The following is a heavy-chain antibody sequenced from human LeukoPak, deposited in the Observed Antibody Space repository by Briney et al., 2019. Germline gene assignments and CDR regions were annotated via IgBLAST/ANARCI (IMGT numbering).Heavy chain of an antibody. Sequence: SETLSLTCTVSGGSISSGDYYWSWIRQPLGKGLEWIGYIYYSGSTYYNPSLKSRVTISVDTSKNQFSLKLSSVTAADTAVYYCARKNDSSGYYYDYWGQGTLVTVSS. D-gene: IGHD3-22*01. V-gene: IGHV4-30-4*01. J-gene: IGHJ4*02. CDR1: GGSISSGDYY. CDR3: ARKNDSSGYYYDY. CDR2: IYYSGST.